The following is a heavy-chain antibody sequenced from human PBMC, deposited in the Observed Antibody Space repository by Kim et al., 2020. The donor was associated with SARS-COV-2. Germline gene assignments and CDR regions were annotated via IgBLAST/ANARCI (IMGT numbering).Heavy chain of an antibody. V-gene: IGHV3-30*04. Sequence: GGSLRLSCAASGFTFSSYAMHWVRQAPGKGLEWVAIISYDGSNKYYADSVKGRFTISRDNSKNTLYLQMNSLRAEDTAVYYCARDSGYYYGSGSYYNFDYWGQGTLVTVSS. CDR2: ISYDGSNK. CDR3: ARDSGYYYGSGSYYNFDY. J-gene: IGHJ4*02. CDR1: GFTFSSYA. D-gene: IGHD3-10*01.